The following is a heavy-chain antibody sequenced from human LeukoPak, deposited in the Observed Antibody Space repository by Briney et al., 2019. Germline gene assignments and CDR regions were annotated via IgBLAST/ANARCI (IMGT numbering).Heavy chain of an antibody. CDR1: GFTFDDYA. D-gene: IGHD2/OR15-2a*01. Sequence: GGSLRLSCAASGFTFDDYAMHWVRQAPGKGLEWVSGISWNSGSIVYADSVKGRFTTSRDNAKNSLYLQMNSLRAEDMALYYCAKDIDSGFSGTPCYFDYWGQGTLVTVSS. CDR3: AKDIDSGFSGTPCYFDY. V-gene: IGHV3-9*03. J-gene: IGHJ4*02. CDR2: ISWNSGSI.